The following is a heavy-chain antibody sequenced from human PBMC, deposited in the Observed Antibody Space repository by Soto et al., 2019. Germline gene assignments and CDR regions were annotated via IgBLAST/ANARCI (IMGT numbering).Heavy chain of an antibody. CDR2: IQSGGYT. J-gene: IGHJ6*03. V-gene: IGHV3-66*01. D-gene: IGHD2-15*01. CDR3: TRDDVYCSGDSCYGVPMDV. Sequence: GKGLEWVSLIQSGGYTYYADSVKGRFTISRDSSENTLFLQMNSLRVEDTAMYYCTRDDVYCSGDSCYGVPMDVWAKGTTVTVPS.